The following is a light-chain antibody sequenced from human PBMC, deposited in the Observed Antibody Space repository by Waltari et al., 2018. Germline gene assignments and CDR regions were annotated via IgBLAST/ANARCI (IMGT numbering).Light chain of an antibody. J-gene: IGKJ4*01. Sequence: DIQMTQSPSSLSASVGDRVTITCHASQDISHYLNWYQQKRGRAPKLLISDVSNLQRGVPSRFSGSGSGTDFTFTISSLQPEDIATYYCQQYDNVPRFCGGTKVEIK. V-gene: IGKV1-33*01. CDR1: QDISHY. CDR2: DVS. CDR3: QQYDNVPR.